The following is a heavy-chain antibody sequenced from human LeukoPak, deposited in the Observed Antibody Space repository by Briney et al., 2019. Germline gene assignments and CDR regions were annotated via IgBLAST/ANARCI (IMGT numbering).Heavy chain of an antibody. CDR3: ARDRVDYGDSTGAYYFDC. CDR2: IYTSGST. J-gene: IGHJ4*02. CDR1: GGPISSYY. D-gene: IGHD4-17*01. Sequence: SDTLSLPCTVSGGPISSYYWSWLRQPAGKGLEWLGRIYTSGSTNYNPSLKSRVTMSVDTSKNQFSLKLSSVTAADTAVYYCARDRVDYGDSTGAYYFDCWGQGTLVTVSS. V-gene: IGHV4-4*07.